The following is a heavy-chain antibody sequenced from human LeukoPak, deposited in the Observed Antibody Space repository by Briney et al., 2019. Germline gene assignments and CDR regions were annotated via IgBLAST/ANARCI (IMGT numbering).Heavy chain of an antibody. CDR2: IYYSGST. Sequence: SETLSLTCTVSGGSISSSSYYWGWIRQPPGKGLEWIGYIYYSGSTNYNPSLKSRVTISVDTSKNQFSLKLSSVTAADTAVYYCARQGYDILTGYYTMGNFDYWGQGTLVTVSS. J-gene: IGHJ4*02. D-gene: IGHD3-9*01. V-gene: IGHV4-61*05. CDR3: ARQGYDILTGYYTMGNFDY. CDR1: GGSISSSSYY.